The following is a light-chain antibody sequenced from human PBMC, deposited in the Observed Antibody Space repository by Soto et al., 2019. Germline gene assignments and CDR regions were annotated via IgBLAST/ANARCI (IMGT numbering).Light chain of an antibody. CDR3: QHYNSYSDA. Sequence: DIQMTQSPSSVSSSVGDIFTITCRPSQTISNWLAWYQQKPGKAPKLLIYKASTLKSGVPSRFSGSGSGTEFTLTISSLQPDDFATYYCQHYNSYSDAFGQGTKVDIK. CDR2: KAS. J-gene: IGKJ1*01. CDR1: QTISNW. V-gene: IGKV1-5*03.